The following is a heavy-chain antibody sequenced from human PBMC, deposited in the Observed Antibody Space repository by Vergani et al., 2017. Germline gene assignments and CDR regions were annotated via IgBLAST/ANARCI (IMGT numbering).Heavy chain of an antibody. CDR3: ARYTPYGSSRLGMDV. CDR1: GFTFSSYS. Sequence: EVQLVESGGGLVKPGGSLRLSCAASGFTFSSYSMNWVRQAPGKGLEWVSSISSSSSYIYYADSVKGRFTISRDNAKNSLYLQMNSLRAEDTAVYYCARYTPYGSSRLGMDVWGKGTTVTVSS. J-gene: IGHJ6*04. CDR2: ISSSSSYI. D-gene: IGHD6-13*01. V-gene: IGHV3-21*01.